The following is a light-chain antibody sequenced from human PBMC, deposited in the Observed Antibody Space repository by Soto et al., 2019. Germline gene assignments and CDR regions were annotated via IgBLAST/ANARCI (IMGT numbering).Light chain of an antibody. J-gene: IGKJ3*01. CDR1: ESVSAGY. V-gene: IGKV3-20*01. CDR3: HQYGSSPFT. Sequence: EIVLTQSPGTLSLSSGERATLSCRASESVSAGYLAWYQQKPGQAPRLLIYGASSRATGIPARCSGSGSGADFTLTISRLEPEDFAVYYCHQYGSSPFTFGPGTKVDIK. CDR2: GAS.